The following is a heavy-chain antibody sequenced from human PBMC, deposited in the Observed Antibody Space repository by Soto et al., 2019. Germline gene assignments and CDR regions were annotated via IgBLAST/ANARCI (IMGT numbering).Heavy chain of an antibody. CDR1: GGSISSSSYY. V-gene: IGHV4-39*07. D-gene: IGHD2-2*03. Sequence: SETLSLTCTVSGGSISSSSYYLGWIRQPPGKGLEWIGSIYYSGSTYYNPSLKSRVTISVDTSKNQFSLKLISVTTADTAVYFCAREGNLGRWIQPLDSWGQGTLVTVSS. CDR3: AREGNLGRWIQPLDS. CDR2: IYYSGST. J-gene: IGHJ4*02.